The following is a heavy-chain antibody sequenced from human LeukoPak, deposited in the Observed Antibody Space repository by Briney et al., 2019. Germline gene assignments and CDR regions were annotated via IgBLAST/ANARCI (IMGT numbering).Heavy chain of an antibody. V-gene: IGHV1-24*01. D-gene: IGHD6-6*01. CDR3: ATYSSSSDAFDI. CDR2: FDPKDGET. Sequence: ASVKVSCKVSGYTLTELSMHWVRQAPGKGLEWMGGFDPKDGETIYAQKFQGRVTMTEDTSTDTAYMELSSLRSEDTAVYYCATYSSSSDAFDIWGQGTMVTVSS. CDR1: GYTLTELS. J-gene: IGHJ3*02.